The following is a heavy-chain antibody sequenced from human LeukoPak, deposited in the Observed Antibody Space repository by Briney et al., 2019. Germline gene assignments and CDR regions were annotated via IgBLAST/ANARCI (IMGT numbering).Heavy chain of an antibody. CDR3: ARFLQQLVIDY. D-gene: IGHD6-13*01. CDR1: GYSFTDYW. CDR2: IYPGDSDT. J-gene: IGHJ4*02. Sequence: GESLKISCEGSGYSFTDYWIGWVRQTPGKGLEWMGIIYPGDSDTRYSPSFQGQVTISADKSISTAYLQWSSLKASDTAMYYCARFLQQLVIDYWGQGTLVTVSS. V-gene: IGHV5-51*01.